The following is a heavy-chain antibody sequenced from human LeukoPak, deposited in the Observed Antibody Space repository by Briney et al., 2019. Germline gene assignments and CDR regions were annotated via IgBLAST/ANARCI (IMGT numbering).Heavy chain of an antibody. CDR1: GGTFSGYY. V-gene: IGHV4-34*01. Sequence: PSETPSLTCAVYGGTFSGYYCSWIRQPPGKGLEWIGEINHSGTTNYNPPLKSRVTISIDTSKNQFSLKLSSVTAADTGVYYCASSRGYSSSLWYDYMDVWGKGTTVTVSS. D-gene: IGHD6-13*01. CDR2: INHSGTT. CDR3: ASSRGYSSSLWYDYMDV. J-gene: IGHJ6*03.